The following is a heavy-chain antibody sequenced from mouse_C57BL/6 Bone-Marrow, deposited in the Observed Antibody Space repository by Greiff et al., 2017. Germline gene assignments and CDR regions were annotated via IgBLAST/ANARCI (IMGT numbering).Heavy chain of an antibody. CDR3: TRCGDGAMDY. V-gene: IGHV1-5*01. CDR2: IYPGNSAT. D-gene: IGHD3-3*01. CDR1: GYTFTSYW. J-gene: IGHJ4*01. Sequence: VQLKESGTVLARPGASVKMSCKTSGYTFTSYWMHWVKQRPGQGLEWIGAIYPGNSATSYNQKFKGKAKLTAGTSASTAYMQRSSLTNEDSAVYYCTRCGDGAMDYWGQGTSVTVSS.